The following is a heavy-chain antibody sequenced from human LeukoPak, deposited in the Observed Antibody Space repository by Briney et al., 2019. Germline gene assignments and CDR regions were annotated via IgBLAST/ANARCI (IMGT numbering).Heavy chain of an antibody. CDR3: ARDEFQNSGSPTGLFDY. J-gene: IGHJ4*02. CDR1: GFTFSSYG. CDR2: ISSSSSYI. Sequence: PGGSLRLSCAASGFTFSSYGMNWVRQAPGKGLEWVSSISSSSSYIYYADSVKGRFTISRDNAKNSLYLQMNSLRAEDTAVYYCARDEFQNSGSPTGLFDYWGQGTLVTVSS. V-gene: IGHV3-21*01. D-gene: IGHD1-26*01.